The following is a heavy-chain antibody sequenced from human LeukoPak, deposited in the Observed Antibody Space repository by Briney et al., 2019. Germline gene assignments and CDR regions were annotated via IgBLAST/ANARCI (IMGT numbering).Heavy chain of an antibody. CDR1: GFTFSSYW. CDR3: TRVLYSSGWYGDHY. D-gene: IGHD6-19*01. Sequence: GGSLRLSCAASGFTFSSYWMHWVRQAPGKGLVWVSRINTDGSSTSYADSVKGRFTISRDNAKNSLYLQMNSLRAEDTAVYYCTRVLYSSGWYGDHYWGQGTLVTVSS. CDR2: INTDGSST. V-gene: IGHV3-74*01. J-gene: IGHJ4*02.